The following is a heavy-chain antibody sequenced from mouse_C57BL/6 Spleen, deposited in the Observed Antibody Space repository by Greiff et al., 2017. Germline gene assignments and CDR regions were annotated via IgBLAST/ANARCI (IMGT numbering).Heavy chain of an antibody. J-gene: IGHJ2*01. Sequence: QVQLQQPGAELVRPGSSVKLSCKASGYTFTSYWMHWVKQRPIQGLEWIGNIDPSDSETHYNQKFKDKATLTVDKSSSTAYMQLSRLASEDSAVYYCARIGENYYGSSNYFDYWGQGTTLTVSS. D-gene: IGHD1-1*01. CDR1: GYTFTSYW. CDR2: IDPSDSET. V-gene: IGHV1-52*01. CDR3: ARIGENYYGSSNYFDY.